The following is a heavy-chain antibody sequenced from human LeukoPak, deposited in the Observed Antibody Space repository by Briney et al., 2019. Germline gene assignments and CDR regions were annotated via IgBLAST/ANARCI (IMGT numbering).Heavy chain of an antibody. Sequence: TGGSLRLSCAASGFTFSSYSMNWVRQAPGKGLKWVSSISSSSSYIYYADSVKGRFTISRDNAKNSLYLQMNSLRAEDTAVYYCAREGIVPAARDYYYYYGMDVWGKGTTVTVSS. V-gene: IGHV3-21*01. D-gene: IGHD2-2*01. CDR2: ISSSSSYI. J-gene: IGHJ6*04. CDR1: GFTFSSYS. CDR3: AREGIVPAARDYYYYYGMDV.